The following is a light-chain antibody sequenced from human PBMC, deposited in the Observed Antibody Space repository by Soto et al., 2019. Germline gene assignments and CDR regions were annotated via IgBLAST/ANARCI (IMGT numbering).Light chain of an antibody. CDR1: GSNIGVNA. CDR3: AAWDDSLKAML. J-gene: IGLJ3*02. CDR2: SNA. V-gene: IGLV1-44*01. Sequence: QSVLTQPPSASGTPGQTVTISCSGSGSNIGVNAVNWYQHLPGTAPQLLIYSNALRPSGVPHRFSGSKSGTAGSLAISGLQSEDEAHYYCAAWDDSLKAMLFGGGTKLTVL.